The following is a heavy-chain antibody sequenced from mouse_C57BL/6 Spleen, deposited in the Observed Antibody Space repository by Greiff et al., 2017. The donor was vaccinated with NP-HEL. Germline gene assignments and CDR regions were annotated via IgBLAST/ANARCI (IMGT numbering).Heavy chain of an antibody. CDR3: APITTVVAGDYAMDY. D-gene: IGHD1-1*01. CDR2: IYPGDGDT. V-gene: IGHV1-82*01. CDR1: GYAFSSSW. Sequence: VQLQQSGPELVKPGASVKISCKASGYAFSSSWMNWVKQRPGKGLEWIGRIYPGDGDTNYNGKFKGKATLTADKSSSTAYMQLSSLTSEDSAVYFCAPITTVVAGDYAMDYWGQGTSVTVSS. J-gene: IGHJ4*01.